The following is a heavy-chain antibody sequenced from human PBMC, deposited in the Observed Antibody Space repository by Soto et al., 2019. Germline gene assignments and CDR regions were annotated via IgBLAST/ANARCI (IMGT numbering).Heavy chain of an antibody. D-gene: IGHD3-22*01. CDR1: GFTFTNYA. Sequence: QVQLVESGGGVVQPGRSLRLSCAASGFTFTNYAMHWVRQAPGKGLEWVALILSDGNTKYYADSVKGRLTIYRDNSENTVFLQMSSLRAEDTAVYYCAIGVMGISYESSGFEYWGQGALVAVSS. CDR3: AIGVMGISYESSGFEY. CDR2: ILSDGNTK. V-gene: IGHV3-33*05. J-gene: IGHJ4*02.